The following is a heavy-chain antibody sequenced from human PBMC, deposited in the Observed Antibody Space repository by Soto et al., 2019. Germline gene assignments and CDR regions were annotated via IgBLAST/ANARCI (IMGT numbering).Heavy chain of an antibody. Sequence: GESLKISCKGSGYSFTSYWIGWVRQMPGKGLEWMGIIYPGDSDTRYSPSFQGQVTISADKSISTAYLQWSSLKASDTAMYYCASGSIYGSGSYPNRLYYEMQVGGQGTTVTVFS. J-gene: IGHJ6*02. CDR1: GYSFTSYW. V-gene: IGHV5-51*01. D-gene: IGHD3-10*01. CDR3: ASGSIYGSGSYPNRLYYEMQV. CDR2: IYPGDSDT.